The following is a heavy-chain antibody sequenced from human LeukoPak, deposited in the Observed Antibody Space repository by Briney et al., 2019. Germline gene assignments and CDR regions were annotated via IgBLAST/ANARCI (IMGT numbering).Heavy chain of an antibody. CDR3: ARDSTTYYYDRRDTFDI. D-gene: IGHD3-22*01. Sequence: GGSLRLSYAASGFTVSSNYMSWVRQAPGKGLEWVSVIYSGGSTYYADSVKGRFTISRGISKNTLYLQMNSLRAEDTAVYYCARDSTTYYYDRRDTFDIWGQGTMVTVSS. V-gene: IGHV3-53*01. J-gene: IGHJ3*02. CDR1: GFTVSSNY. CDR2: IYSGGST.